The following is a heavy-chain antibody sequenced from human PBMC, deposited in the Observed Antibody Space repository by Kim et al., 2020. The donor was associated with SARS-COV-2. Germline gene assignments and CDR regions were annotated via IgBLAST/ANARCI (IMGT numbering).Heavy chain of an antibody. V-gene: IGHV5-51*01. J-gene: IGHJ3*02. Sequence: SFQGQVTISADKSISTAYLQWSSLKASDTAMYYCARRRTPGYRRDAFDIWGQGTMVTVSS. CDR3: ARRRTPGYRRDAFDI. D-gene: IGHD1-1*01.